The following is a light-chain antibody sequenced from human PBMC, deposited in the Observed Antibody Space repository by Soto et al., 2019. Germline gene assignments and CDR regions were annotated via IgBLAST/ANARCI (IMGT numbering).Light chain of an antibody. CDR3: SSYTTTGTYV. CDR1: SSDVGGFNY. CDR2: DVS. V-gene: IGLV2-14*03. J-gene: IGLJ1*01. Sequence: QSALTQPASVSGSPGQSIAISCTGTSSDVGGFNYVSWYQQHPGKAPKFMIYDVSSRPSGVSDRFSGSKSGNTASLTISGLQAEDEADYYCSSYTTTGTYVFGTATKLSVL.